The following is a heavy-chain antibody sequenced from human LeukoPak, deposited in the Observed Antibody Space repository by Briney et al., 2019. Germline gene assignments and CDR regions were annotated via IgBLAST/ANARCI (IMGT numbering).Heavy chain of an antibody. D-gene: IGHD3-22*01. CDR3: ARNDSSVYFDY. V-gene: IGHV4-38-2*01. CDR1: DYSIRSGDN. Sequence: SETLSLTCAVSDYSIRSGDNWGWIRPPPGKGLEWIGSVYYSGSTHYSPSLKNRVTISVDTSKNQFSLKLRSVTAADTALYYCARNDSSVYFDYWGQGTLVTVSS. CDR2: VYYSGST. J-gene: IGHJ4*02.